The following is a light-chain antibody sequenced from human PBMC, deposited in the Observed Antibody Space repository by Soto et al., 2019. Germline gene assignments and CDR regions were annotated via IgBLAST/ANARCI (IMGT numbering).Light chain of an antibody. CDR2: DDT. V-gene: IGLV2-14*02. CDR3: SSYTTSNTRQIV. Sequence: QSVLTQPASVSGSPGQSITISCTGTSSDVGSYSLLSWYQHHPGKAPKLIIYDDTNRPSGVSNPFSGSKSGSTASLTISGLQPEDEADYYCSSYTTSNTRQIVFGTGTKVTVL. J-gene: IGLJ1*01. CDR1: SSDVGSYSL.